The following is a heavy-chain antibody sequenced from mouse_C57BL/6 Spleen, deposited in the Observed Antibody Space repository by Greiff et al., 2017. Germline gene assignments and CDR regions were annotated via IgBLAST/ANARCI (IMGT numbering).Heavy chain of an antibody. CDR2: INPYNGGT. D-gene: IGHD2-4*01. V-gene: IGHV1-19*01. Sequence: VQLQQSGPVLVKPGASVKMSCKASGYTFTDYYMNWVKQSHGKSLEWIGVINPYNGGTSYNQKFKGKATVTVDKSSSTAYMEHNSLTSEDSAVYYCANIYYEFDYWGQGTTLTVSS. CDR3: ANIYYEFDY. CDR1: GYTFTDYY. J-gene: IGHJ2*01.